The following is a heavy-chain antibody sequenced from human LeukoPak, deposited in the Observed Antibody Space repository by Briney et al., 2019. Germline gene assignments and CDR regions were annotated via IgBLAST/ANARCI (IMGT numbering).Heavy chain of an antibody. D-gene: IGHD3-22*01. CDR1: GFTFSSYA. J-gene: IGHJ4*02. V-gene: IGHV3-23*01. CDR3: AKDKGYYYDSSGYLTDY. CDR2: ISGSGGST. Sequence: GGSLRLSCAASGFTFSSYAMSWVRQAPGKGLEWVSAISGSGGSTYYADSVRGRFTISRDNSKNTLYLQMNSLRAEDTAVYYCAKDKGYYYDSSGYLTDYWGQGTLVTVSS.